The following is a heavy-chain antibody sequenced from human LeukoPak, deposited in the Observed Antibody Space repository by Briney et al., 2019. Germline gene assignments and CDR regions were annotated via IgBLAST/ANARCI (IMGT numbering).Heavy chain of an antibody. CDR3: VRNPPGIAVAGFGYFDY. V-gene: IGHV3-9*01. D-gene: IGHD6-19*01. J-gene: IGHJ4*02. CDR1: GFTFDGHA. CDR2: INWNSDSI. Sequence: PGRSLRLSCAASGFTFDGHAMHWVRQVPGKGLEWVSGINWNSDSIGYADSVKGRFTISRDSAKNSLDLQMNSLRAEDTAFYYCVRNPPGIAVAGFGYFDYWGQGILVTVSS.